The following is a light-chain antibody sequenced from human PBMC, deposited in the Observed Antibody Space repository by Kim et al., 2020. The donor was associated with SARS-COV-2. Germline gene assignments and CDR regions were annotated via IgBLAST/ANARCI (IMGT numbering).Light chain of an antibody. V-gene: IGKV1-33*01. CDR1: QDISNY. CDR2: DAS. J-gene: IGKJ3*01. Sequence: DIQMTQSPSSLSASVGARVTITCQASQDISNYLNWYQQKPGKAPKLLIYDASNLETGVPSRFSGSGSGTDFSFTISILQPEDIATYYCQQYDNLPFTFGPGTKVDIK. CDR3: QQYDNLPFT.